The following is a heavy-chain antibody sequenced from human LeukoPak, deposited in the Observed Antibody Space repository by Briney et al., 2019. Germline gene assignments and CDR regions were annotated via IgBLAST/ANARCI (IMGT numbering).Heavy chain of an antibody. V-gene: IGHV3-23*01. D-gene: IGHD6-19*01. Sequence: GGPLRLSCAASGFTFSSYAMSWVRQAPGKGLEWVSAISGSGGSTYYADSVKGRFTISRDNSKNTLYLQMNSLRAEDTAVYYCAKAPSSSGWYYFDYWGQGTLVTVSS. CDR2: ISGSGGST. CDR3: AKAPSSSGWYYFDY. J-gene: IGHJ4*02. CDR1: GFTFSSYA.